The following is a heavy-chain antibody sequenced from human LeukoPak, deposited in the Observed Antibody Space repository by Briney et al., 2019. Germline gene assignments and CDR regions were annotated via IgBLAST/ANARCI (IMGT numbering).Heavy chain of an antibody. CDR1: GGSISSYY. CDR2: IYYSGST. CDR3: ARGDAFDI. J-gene: IGHJ3*02. V-gene: IGHV4-59*08. Sequence: SETLSPTCTVSGGSISSYYWSWIRQPPGKGLEWLGYIYYSGSTNYNPSLKSRVTISVDTSKNQFSLKLTSVTAADTAVYYCARGDAFDIWGQGTMVTVSS.